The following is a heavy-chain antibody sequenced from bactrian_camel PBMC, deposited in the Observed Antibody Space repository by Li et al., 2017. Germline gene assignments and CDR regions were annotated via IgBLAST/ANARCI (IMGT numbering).Heavy chain of an antibody. D-gene: IGHD5*01. CDR1: GSLDGTNC. J-gene: IGHJ4*01. V-gene: IGHV3S54*01. Sequence: HVQLVESGGGSVQAGGSLRLSCEVSGSLDGTNCIDWFRQYPGKEREGVAAIVTLGGTTYYDDSVTGRFTISQDNAKKTTYLQMGQLRTEDTAIYYCAAGWSYGVGTLLRRHYDYWGQGTQVTVS. CDR2: IVTLGGTT. CDR3: AAGWSYGVGTLLRRHYDY.